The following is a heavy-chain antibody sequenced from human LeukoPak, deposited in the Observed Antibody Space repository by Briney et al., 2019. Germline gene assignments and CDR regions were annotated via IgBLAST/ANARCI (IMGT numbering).Heavy chain of an antibody. CDR2: INHSGST. D-gene: IGHD2-2*02. V-gene: IGHV4-34*01. CDR3: ARRLRGRAAAIQFYAFDI. J-gene: IGHJ3*02. Sequence: SETLSLTCTVSGGSISSYYWSWIRQPPGKGLEWIGEINHSGSTNYNPSLKSRVTISVDTSKNQFSLKLSSVTAADTAVYYCARRLRGRAAAIQFYAFDIWGQGTMVTVSS. CDR1: GGSISSYY.